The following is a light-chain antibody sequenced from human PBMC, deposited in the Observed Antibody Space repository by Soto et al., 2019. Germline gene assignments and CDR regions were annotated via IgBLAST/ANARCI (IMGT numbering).Light chain of an antibody. V-gene: IGKV3-15*01. CDR2: GAS. Sequence: ERVMTQSPATLSVSPGERATLSCRASQNISYNLAWYQQKPGQAPRLVIHGASTRASDFPARSSGSGSGTEFTLTINSLQSEDSAVYYCQQHNQWPITFGQGTRLEIK. CDR3: QQHNQWPIT. J-gene: IGKJ5*01. CDR1: QNISYN.